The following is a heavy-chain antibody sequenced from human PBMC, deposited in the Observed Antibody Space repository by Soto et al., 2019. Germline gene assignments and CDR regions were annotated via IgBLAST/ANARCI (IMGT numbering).Heavy chain of an antibody. V-gene: IGHV4-59*01. CDR3: ARFDYGDYARDE. D-gene: IGHD4-17*01. J-gene: IGHJ4*02. Sequence: SETLSLTCTVSGGSISSYYWSWIRQPPGKGLEWIGYIYYSGSTNYNPSLKSRVTISVDTSKNQFSLKLSSVTAADTAVYYCARFDYGDYARDEWGQGTLVTVSS. CDR1: GGSISSYY. CDR2: IYYSGST.